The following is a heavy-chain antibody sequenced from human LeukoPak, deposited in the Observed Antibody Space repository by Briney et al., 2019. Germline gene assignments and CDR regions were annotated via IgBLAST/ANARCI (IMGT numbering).Heavy chain of an antibody. J-gene: IGHJ4*02. CDR2: IYFSGRT. CDR1: GGSVRSVSST. D-gene: IGHD1-14*01. Sequence: SETLSLTCSVSGGSVRSVSSTWGWIRQPPGKGLEWIGSIYFSGRTYYNPSLKSRVTISVDTSKNQFSLKLSSVTAADTAVYYCARARGYLIPGGIKDYWGQGTLVTVSS. CDR3: ARARGYLIPGGIKDY. V-gene: IGHV4-39*01.